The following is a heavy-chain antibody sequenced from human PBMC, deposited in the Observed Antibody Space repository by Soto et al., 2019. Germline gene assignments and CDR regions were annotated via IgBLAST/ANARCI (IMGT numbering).Heavy chain of an antibody. CDR1: GFTLSSDG. CDR3: AKDLGGHFWAGMDV. J-gene: IGHJ6*02. Sequence: QVQLVESGGGVLQPGRSLKLSCAGSGFTLSSDGMHWVRQAPGKGREWVATISYDGSLKYYAESVKGRFTISRDNSKNTLYLQMNRLRAEDTAVYYCAKDLGGHFWAGMDVWGQGTTVTVSS. D-gene: IGHD3-3*02. V-gene: IGHV3-30*18. CDR2: ISYDGSLK.